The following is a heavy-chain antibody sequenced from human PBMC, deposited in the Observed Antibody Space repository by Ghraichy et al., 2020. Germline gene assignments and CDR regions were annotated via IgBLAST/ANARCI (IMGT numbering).Heavy chain of an antibody. J-gene: IGHJ4*02. D-gene: IGHD3-9*01. V-gene: IGHV1-3*01. CDR2: INGGNGNT. CDR3: ARRIYDFLTGYSYYFDS. Sequence: ASVKVSCKASGYTFINHAIHWVRQAPGQRLEWMGWINGGNGNTEYSQNFQGRVTFTRDTSATTAYMELSSLKSEDTGVYFCARRIYDFLTGYSYYFDSWGQGTLVTVSS. CDR1: GYTFINHA.